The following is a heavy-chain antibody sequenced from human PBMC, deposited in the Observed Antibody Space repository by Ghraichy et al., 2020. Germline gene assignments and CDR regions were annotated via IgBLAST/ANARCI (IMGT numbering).Heavy chain of an antibody. J-gene: IGHJ4*02. CDR3: AREGWYSSSSFFEY. V-gene: IGHV4-59*01. CDR2: IHHSGIT. CDR1: GGSISSYF. Sequence: TLSLTCTVSGGSISSYFWSWIRQPPGKGLEWIGYIHHSGITNYNPSLKSRVSISLDSSKSQFSLKLSSVTAADTAVYYCAREGWYSSSSFFEYWGQGTLVTVSS. D-gene: IGHD6-6*01.